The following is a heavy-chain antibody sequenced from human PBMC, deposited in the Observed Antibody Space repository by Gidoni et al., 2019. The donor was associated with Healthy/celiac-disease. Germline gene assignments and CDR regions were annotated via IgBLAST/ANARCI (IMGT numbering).Heavy chain of an antibody. CDR3: ARDWRTAAAGWFDT. V-gene: IGHV3-33*01. CDR1: AFTFRSYG. J-gene: IGHJ5*02. D-gene: IGHD6-13*01. Sequence: QVQLVESGGGVVQPGRSLRLSCAASAFTFRSYGMHWVRQAPGKGLEWVAVIWYDGSNKYYADSVKSRFTISRDNSKNTLYLQMNSLRAEDTAVYYCARDWRTAAAGWFDTWGQGTLVTVSS. CDR2: IWYDGSNK.